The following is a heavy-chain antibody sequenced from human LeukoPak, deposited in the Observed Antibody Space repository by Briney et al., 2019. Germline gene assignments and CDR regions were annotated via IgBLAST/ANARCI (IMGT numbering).Heavy chain of an antibody. J-gene: IGHJ6*02. CDR3: ARVPGVAPFYYYGMDV. V-gene: IGHV1-18*01. Sequence: GSSVKVSCKASGGTFSSYAISWVRQAPGQGLEWMGWISAYNGNTNYAQKLQGRVTMTTDTSTSTAYMELRSLRSDDTAVYYCARVPGVAPFYYYGMDVWGQGTTVTVSS. CDR2: ISAYNGNT. D-gene: IGHD3-3*01. CDR1: GGTFSSYA.